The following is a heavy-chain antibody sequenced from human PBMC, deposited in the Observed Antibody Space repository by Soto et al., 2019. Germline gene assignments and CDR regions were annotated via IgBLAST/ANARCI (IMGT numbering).Heavy chain of an antibody. Sequence: EVQLVESGGGLVQPGGSLRLSCAASGFTFSSFWMSWVRRSPGKGLEWVANTKQDGSDKNYVGSVKGRFTISRDNAKNSLYLQMNSLRVEDTAVYYCARDVSGKLGHDSWGQGTLVTVSS. V-gene: IGHV3-7*01. CDR3: ARDVSGKLGHDS. D-gene: IGHD3-10*01. CDR1: GFTFSSFW. J-gene: IGHJ4*02. CDR2: TKQDGSDK.